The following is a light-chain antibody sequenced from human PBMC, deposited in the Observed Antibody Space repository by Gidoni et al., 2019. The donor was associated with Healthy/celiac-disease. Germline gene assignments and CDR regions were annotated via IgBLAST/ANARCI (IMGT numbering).Light chain of an antibody. CDR1: SSNIGAGYV. J-gene: IGLJ1*01. CDR2: GNN. V-gene: IGLV1-40*01. CDR3: QSYDSSLSGYV. Sequence: QSVLTQPPSVSGAPGKRVTISCTGSSSNIGAGYVVHWYQQPPGTAPKLLIYGNNNRPSGVPDRFSGSKSGTSASLAITGLQAEDEADYYCQSYDSSLSGYVFGTGTKVTVL.